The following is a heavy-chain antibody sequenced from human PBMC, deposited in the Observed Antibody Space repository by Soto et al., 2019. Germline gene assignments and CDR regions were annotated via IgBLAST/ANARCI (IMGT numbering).Heavy chain of an antibody. CDR3: AHRHAQQQFVSEWFEP. J-gene: IGHJ5*02. D-gene: IGHD6-6*01. Sequence: QITLKESGPTLVKPTQTLTLTCTFSGFSLSTRAVGVGWIRQPPGKALEWLAVIFWDDDKRYSPSLKSRLTITKDTSKKQVVLTMTNMDPVDTATYYCAHRHAQQQFVSEWFEPWGQGTLVTVSS. V-gene: IGHV2-5*02. CDR2: IFWDDDK. CDR1: GFSLSTRAVG.